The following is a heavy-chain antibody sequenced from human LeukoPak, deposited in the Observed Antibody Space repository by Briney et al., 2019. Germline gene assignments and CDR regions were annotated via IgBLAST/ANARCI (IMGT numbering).Heavy chain of an antibody. Sequence: GRSLRLSCAASGFTFDDYAMHWVRQAPGKGLEWVSGISWNSGSIGYADSVKGRFTISRDNAENSLYLQMNSLRAEDTALYYCAKGVAATTSDAFDIWGQGTMVTVSS. J-gene: IGHJ3*02. CDR1: GFTFDDYA. D-gene: IGHD2-15*01. V-gene: IGHV3-9*01. CDR3: AKGVAATTSDAFDI. CDR2: ISWNSGSI.